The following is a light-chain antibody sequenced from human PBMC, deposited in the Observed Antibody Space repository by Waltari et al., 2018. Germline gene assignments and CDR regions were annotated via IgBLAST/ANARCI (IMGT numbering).Light chain of an antibody. CDR2: DVS. CDR1: SGDVGAYNY. V-gene: IGLV2-14*03. CDR3: SSYISSSTLEL. Sequence: QSALTQPASVSGSPGQSITISCTGTSGDVGAYNYVSWYQQHPGKAPKLMIFDVSNRPSGVSNRCSGSKSGNTASLTISGLQAEDEADYYCSSYISSSTLELFGGGTSLTVL. J-gene: IGLJ2*01.